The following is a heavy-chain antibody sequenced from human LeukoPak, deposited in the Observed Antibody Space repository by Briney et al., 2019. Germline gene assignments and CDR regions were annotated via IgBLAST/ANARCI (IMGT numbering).Heavy chain of an antibody. CDR3: ARAGWIITSGIDY. V-gene: IGHV4-38-2*01. CDR2: VYHTGST. Sequence: PSETLSLTCAVSGHSISRGYNWALIRQPPGKGLEWIGTVYHTGSTYYNPSLDSRVTISVDTSKNEFSLNLKSVTAADTAVYYCARAGWIITSGIDYWGQGALVTVSS. D-gene: IGHD3-10*01. CDR1: GHSISRGYN. J-gene: IGHJ4*02.